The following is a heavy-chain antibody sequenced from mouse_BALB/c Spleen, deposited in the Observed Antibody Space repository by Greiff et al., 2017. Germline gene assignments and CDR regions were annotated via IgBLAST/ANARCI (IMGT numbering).Heavy chain of an antibody. J-gene: IGHJ4*01. CDR3: ARGGTGYYAMDY. CDR1: GYSFTGYN. CDR2: IDPYYGGT. Sequence: EVKLVESGPELEKPGASVKISCKASGYSFTGYNMNWVKQSNGKSLEWIGNIDPYYGGTSYNQKFKGKATLTVDKSSSTAYMQLKSLTSEDSAVYYCARGGTGYYAMDYWGQGASVTVSS. V-gene: IGHV1-39*01. D-gene: IGHD4-1*01.